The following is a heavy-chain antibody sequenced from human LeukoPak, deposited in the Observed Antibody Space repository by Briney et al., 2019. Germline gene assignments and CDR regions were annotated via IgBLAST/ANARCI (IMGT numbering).Heavy chain of an antibody. CDR1: GYTFTSYA. V-gene: IGHV1-3*01. J-gene: IGHJ5*02. CDR2: INAGNGNT. D-gene: IGHD2-15*01. Sequence: GASVKVSCKASGYTFTSYAMHWVRQAPGQRLEWMGRINAGNGNTKYSQKFQGRVTITRDTSASTAYMELSSLRSEDTAVYYCARDRSGGSCFDPWGQGTLVTVSS. CDR3: ARDRSGGSCFDP.